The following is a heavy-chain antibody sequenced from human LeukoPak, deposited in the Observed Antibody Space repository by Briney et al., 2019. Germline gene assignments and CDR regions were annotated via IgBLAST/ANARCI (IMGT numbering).Heavy chain of an antibody. V-gene: IGHV4-61*02. CDR1: GGSISSGSYY. CDR3: ARVVAGGAVDHNWFDP. D-gene: IGHD6-19*01. J-gene: IGHJ5*02. CDR2: IYTSGST. Sequence: SETLSLTCTVSGGSISSGSYYWSCIRQPAGKGLECIGRIYTSGSTNYNPSLKSRVTISVDTSKNQFSLKLSSVTAADTAVYYCARVVAGGAVDHNWFDPWGQGTLVTVSS.